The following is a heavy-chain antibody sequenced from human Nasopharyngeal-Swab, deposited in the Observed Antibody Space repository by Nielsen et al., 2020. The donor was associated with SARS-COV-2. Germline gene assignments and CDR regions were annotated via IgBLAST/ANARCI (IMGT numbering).Heavy chain of an antibody. CDR3: ARAYTDFWSGFYSY. CDR2: INGAGSTT. V-gene: IGHV3-74*01. J-gene: IGHJ4*02. Sequence: GESLKISCAVSGLTFSTYWMHWVRQAPGKGLEWVSRINGAGSTTTYADSVRGRFTISRDNAENTLYLQMSSLRAEDTAVYYCARAYTDFWSGFYSYWGQGTLVTVSS. D-gene: IGHD3-3*01. CDR1: GLTFSTYW.